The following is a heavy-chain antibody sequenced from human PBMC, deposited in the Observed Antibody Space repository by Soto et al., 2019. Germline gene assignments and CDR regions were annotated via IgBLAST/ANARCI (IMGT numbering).Heavy chain of an antibody. V-gene: IGHV3-48*01. CDR2: ISSSSSTT. Sequence: PGGSLRLSCAASGFTFSSYSMNWVRQAPGKGLEWVSYISSSSSTTYYADSVRGRFTISRDRSKNTLYLQMSSLRAEDTALYYCAKNQERELPRVIDFWGQGTLVTVSS. CDR1: GFTFSSYS. CDR3: AKNQERELPRVIDF. J-gene: IGHJ4*02. D-gene: IGHD1-7*01.